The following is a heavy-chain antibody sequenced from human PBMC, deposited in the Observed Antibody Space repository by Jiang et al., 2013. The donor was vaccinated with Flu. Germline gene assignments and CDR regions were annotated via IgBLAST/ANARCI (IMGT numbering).Heavy chain of an antibody. CDR1: GYTFTSYA. J-gene: IGHJ4*02. CDR3: ARAATVISDY. D-gene: IGHD4-17*01. Sequence: AEVKKPGASVKVSCKASGYTFTSYAMHWVRQAPGQRLEWMGWINAGNGNTKHSQKFQGRVTITRDTSASTAYMELSSLRSEDTAVYYCARAATVISDYWGQGTLVTVSS. CDR2: INAGNGNT. V-gene: IGHV1-3*01.